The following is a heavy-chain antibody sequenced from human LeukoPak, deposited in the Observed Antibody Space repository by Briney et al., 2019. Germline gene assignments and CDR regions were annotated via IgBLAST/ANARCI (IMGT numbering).Heavy chain of an antibody. CDR3: ARERIAAAGVFDY. D-gene: IGHD6-13*01. CDR2: ISSSSSYT. V-gene: IGHV3-21*05. J-gene: IGHJ4*02. Sequence: GRSLRLSCAASGFTFSSYAVHWVRQAPGKGLEWVSYISSSSSYTNYADSVKGRFTISRDNAKNSLYLQMNSLRAEDTAVYYCARERIAAAGVFDYWGQGTLVTVSS. CDR1: GFTFSSYA.